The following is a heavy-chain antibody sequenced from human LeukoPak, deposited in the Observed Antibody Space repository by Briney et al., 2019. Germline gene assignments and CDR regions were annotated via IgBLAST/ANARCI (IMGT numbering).Heavy chain of an antibody. D-gene: IGHD3-10*01. J-gene: IGHJ4*02. Sequence: PGGSLRLSCAASGFTFSNYWMHWVRQAPGKGLEGVAFIRYDGSNKYYADSVKGRFTISRDNSKNTLYLQMNSLRAEDTAVYYCAKPMVRGVRTDFDYWGQGTLVTVSS. CDR1: GFTFSNYW. CDR3: AKPMVRGVRTDFDY. CDR2: IRYDGSNK. V-gene: IGHV3-30*02.